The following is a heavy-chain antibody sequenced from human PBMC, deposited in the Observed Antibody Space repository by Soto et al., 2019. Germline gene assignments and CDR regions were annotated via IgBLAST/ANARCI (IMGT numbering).Heavy chain of an antibody. J-gene: IGHJ3*01. CDR1: GLSVSKNY. CDR2: IYSGGNT. V-gene: IGHV3-66*01. D-gene: IGHD6-19*01. CDR3: ARENTGWPDAFDV. Sequence: GGSLRLSCAASGLSVSKNYMGWVRQAPGRGPEWVPVIYSGGNTYYADSVQGRFIISRDNSKNTVYLQMNILRVEDTAVYYCARENTGWPDAFDVWGQGTMVTVSS.